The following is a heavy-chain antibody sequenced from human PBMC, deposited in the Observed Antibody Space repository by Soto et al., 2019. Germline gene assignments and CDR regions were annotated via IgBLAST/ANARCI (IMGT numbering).Heavy chain of an antibody. CDR3: AVNYYYDSSGFYSEILDY. CDR2: INANSGGT. CDR1: GYTFTDFY. J-gene: IGHJ4*02. V-gene: IGHV1-2*02. Sequence: ASVKVSCKASGYTFTDFYVQWVRQAPGRGLEWMGWINANSGGTNYVQKFQGRVTMTRDTSISTAYMELSRLRSDDTAVYYCAVNYYYDSSGFYSEILDYWGQGTLVTVSS. D-gene: IGHD3-22*01.